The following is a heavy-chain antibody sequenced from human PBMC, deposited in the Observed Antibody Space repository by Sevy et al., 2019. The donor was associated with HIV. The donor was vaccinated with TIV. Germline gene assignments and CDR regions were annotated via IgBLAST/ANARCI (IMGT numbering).Heavy chain of an antibody. CDR1: GFTFFRHV. Sequence: GGSLRLSCAASGFTFFRHVMSWVRQAPGKGLEWVSGLSGSGGTTYYADSVKGRFSISRDNSKNKLYLQMSSLRIEDTAVYYCATGTTDSSISWVFDVWGQGTMVTVSS. CDR2: LSGSGGTT. CDR3: ATGTTDSSISWVFDV. D-gene: IGHD6-13*01. V-gene: IGHV3-23*01. J-gene: IGHJ3*01.